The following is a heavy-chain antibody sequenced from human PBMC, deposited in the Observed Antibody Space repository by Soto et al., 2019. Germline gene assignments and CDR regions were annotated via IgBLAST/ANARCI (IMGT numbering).Heavy chain of an antibody. J-gene: IGHJ4*02. D-gene: IGHD3-10*01. Sequence: PSETLSLTCTVSGGSISSSSYYWGWIRQPPGKGLEWIGSIYYSGSTYYNPSLKSRVNISVDTSKNQFSLKLSSVTAADMSVYYCARRRRDYGSGSYYLDYWGQGTLVTVSS. CDR1: GGSISSSSYY. CDR3: ARRRRDYGSGSYYLDY. V-gene: IGHV4-39*01. CDR2: IYYSGST.